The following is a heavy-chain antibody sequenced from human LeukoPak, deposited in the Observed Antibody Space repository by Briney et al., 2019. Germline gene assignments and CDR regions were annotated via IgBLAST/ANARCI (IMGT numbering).Heavy chain of an antibody. D-gene: IGHD1-26*01. Sequence: GGSLRLSCAASGFSFSSYAMSWVRQAPGKGLEWVSAISGSGGSTYYADSMKGRFTISRDNSKNTLYLQMNSLRAEDTAVYYCAKDSNSGSYYGRFDYWGQRTLVPVSS. V-gene: IGHV3-23*01. CDR3: AKDSNSGSYYGRFDY. CDR2: ISGSGGST. CDR1: GFSFSSYA. J-gene: IGHJ4*02.